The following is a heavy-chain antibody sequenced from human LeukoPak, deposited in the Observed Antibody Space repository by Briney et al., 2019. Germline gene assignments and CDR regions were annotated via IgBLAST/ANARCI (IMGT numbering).Heavy chain of an antibody. D-gene: IGHD6-13*01. CDR3: AKASSSWYQGWFDP. CDR2: ISGSGGST. V-gene: IGHV3-23*01. Sequence: GGSLRLSCAASGFTFSSYSMNWVRQAPGKGLEWVSAISGSGGSTYYADSVKGRFTISRDNSKNTLYLQMNSLRAEDTAVYYCAKASSSWYQGWFDPWGQGTLVTVSS. J-gene: IGHJ5*02. CDR1: GFTFSSYS.